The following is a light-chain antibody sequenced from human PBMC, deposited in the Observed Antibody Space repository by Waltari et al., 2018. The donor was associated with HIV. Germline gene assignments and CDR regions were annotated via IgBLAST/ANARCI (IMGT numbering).Light chain of an antibody. V-gene: IGLV2-14*01. CDR2: EVS. CDR1: SRHIGYSNY. CDR3: SSVANSVTLSVL. Sequence: QFALTQPASVSGSPGQSITISCSGPSRHIGYSNYVSWYQQHPGKAPKLISYEVSKRPSGIFKRFSGSKSGNTASLTISALQASDEADDCCSSVANSVTLSVLFGGGTKLTVL. J-gene: IGLJ3*02.